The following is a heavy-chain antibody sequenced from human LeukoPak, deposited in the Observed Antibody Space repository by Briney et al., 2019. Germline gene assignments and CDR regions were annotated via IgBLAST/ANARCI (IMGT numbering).Heavy chain of an antibody. CDR2: ISAYNGNT. D-gene: IGHD1-20*01. Sequence: ASVKVSCKASGYTFTSYGISWVRQAPGQGLEWMGWISAYNGNTNYAQKLQGRVTMTKDTSTSTAYMELRSLRSDDTAVYYCARDDSITGTSGGFDYWGQGTLVTVSS. CDR3: ARDDSITGTSGGFDY. CDR1: GYTFTSYG. V-gene: IGHV1-18*01. J-gene: IGHJ4*02.